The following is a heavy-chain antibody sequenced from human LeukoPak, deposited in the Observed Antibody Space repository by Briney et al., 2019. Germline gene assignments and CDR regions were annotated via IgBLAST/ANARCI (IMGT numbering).Heavy chain of an antibody. J-gene: IGHJ6*02. CDR2: MNPNSGNT. CDR1: GYTFTSYD. Sequence: ASVKVSCKASGYTFTSYDMNWVRQATGQGLEWMGWMNPNSGNTGYAQKFQGRVTMTRNTSISTAYMELSSLRSEDTAVYYCARVTYYDSPIGMDVWGQGTTVTVSS. CDR3: ARVTYYDSPIGMDV. V-gene: IGHV1-8*01. D-gene: IGHD3-3*01.